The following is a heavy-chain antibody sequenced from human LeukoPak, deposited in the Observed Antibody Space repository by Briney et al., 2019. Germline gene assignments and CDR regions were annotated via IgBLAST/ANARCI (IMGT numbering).Heavy chain of an antibody. V-gene: IGHV4-34*01. D-gene: IGHD2-2*01. CDR2: INHSGST. Sequence: SETLSLTCAVYGGSFSGYYWSWIRQPPGKGLEWIGEINHSGSTNYNPSLKSRVTISVDTSKNQFSLKLSSVTAADTAVYYCARHKDCSSTSCYYYFDYWGQGTLVTVSS. CDR1: GGSFSGYY. J-gene: IGHJ4*02. CDR3: ARHKDCSSTSCYYYFDY.